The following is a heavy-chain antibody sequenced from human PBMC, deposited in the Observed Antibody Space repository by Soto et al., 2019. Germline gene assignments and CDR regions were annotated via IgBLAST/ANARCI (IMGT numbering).Heavy chain of an antibody. CDR3: ARLRSLVPYYYYGMDV. Sequence: SKTLSLTCAVYGGSFSGYYWSWIRQPPGKGLEWIGEINHSGSTNYNPSLKSRVTISVDTSKNQFSLKLSSVTAADTAVYYCARLRSLVPYYYYGMDVWGQGTTVTVSS. D-gene: IGHD6-13*01. J-gene: IGHJ6*02. CDR2: INHSGST. V-gene: IGHV4-34*01. CDR1: GGSFSGYY.